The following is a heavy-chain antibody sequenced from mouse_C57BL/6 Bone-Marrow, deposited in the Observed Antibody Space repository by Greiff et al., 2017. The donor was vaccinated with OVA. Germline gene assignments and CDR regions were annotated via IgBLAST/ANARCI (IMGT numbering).Heavy chain of an antibody. CDR3: ARGGDPWFAY. CDR1: GFTFSDYG. V-gene: IGHV5-17*01. J-gene: IGHJ3*01. Sequence: EVKVVESGGGLVKPGGSLKLSCAASGFTFSDYGMHWVRQAPEKGLEWVAYISSGSSTIYYADTVKGRFTISRDNAKNTLFLQMTSRRCEDTAMYYCARGGDPWFAYWGQGTLVTVSA. CDR2: ISSGSSTI.